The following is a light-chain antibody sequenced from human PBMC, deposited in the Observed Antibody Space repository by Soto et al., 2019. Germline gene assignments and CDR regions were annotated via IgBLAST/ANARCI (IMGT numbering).Light chain of an antibody. CDR1: HHIDAW. Sequence: DIQMTQSPSTLSASVGDRVTITCRASHHIDAWLAWYQQKPGKAPKVLIYKASILESGVPSRFSGSGSGTELTITISSLQPDDSETYYCQQHSNYPLTFGGGTKVDIK. CDR3: QQHSNYPLT. J-gene: IGKJ4*01. CDR2: KAS. V-gene: IGKV1-5*03.